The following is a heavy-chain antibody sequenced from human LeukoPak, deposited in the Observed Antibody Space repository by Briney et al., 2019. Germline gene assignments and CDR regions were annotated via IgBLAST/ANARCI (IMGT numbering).Heavy chain of an antibody. J-gene: IGHJ6*03. Sequence: SQTLSLTCTVSGGSISSGDYYWSWIRQPPGKGLEWIGYIYYSGSTNYNPSLKSRVTISVDTSKNQFSLKLSSVTAADTAVYYCARIVDTAMVYYYYYMDVWGKGTTVTVSS. CDR3: ARIVDTAMVYYYYYMDV. CDR1: GGSISSGDYY. CDR2: IYYSGST. V-gene: IGHV4-30-4*08. D-gene: IGHD5-18*01.